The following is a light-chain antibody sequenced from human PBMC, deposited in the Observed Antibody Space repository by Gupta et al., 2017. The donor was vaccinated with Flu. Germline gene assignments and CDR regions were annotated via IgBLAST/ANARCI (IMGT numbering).Light chain of an antibody. CDR1: ALPKQH. CDR2: KDS. V-gene: IGLV3-25*02. CDR3: QSADSSGNYVV. J-gene: IGLJ2*01. Sequence: SYDLTQPPSVPVSPGQTARITCSGDALPKQHAYWYQQKPGQAPVLVIYKDSERPSGIPERFSGSSSGTTVTLTISGVQAEDEADYYCQSADSSGNYVVFGGGTKLTVL.